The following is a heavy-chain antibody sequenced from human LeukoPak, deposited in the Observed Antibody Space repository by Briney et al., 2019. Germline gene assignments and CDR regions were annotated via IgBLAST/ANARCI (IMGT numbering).Heavy chain of an antibody. Sequence: GGSLSLSCAASGFPFNNYGMHWVRQAPGKGLEWLAFIRYDGSNTYYADSVKGRFTVSRDDSKNTLYLQMNSLRAEDTAVYYCARWDGYGDYWGQGTLVTVSS. CDR3: ARWDGYGDY. CDR2: IRYDGSNT. J-gene: IGHJ4*02. CDR1: GFPFNNYG. V-gene: IGHV3-30*02. D-gene: IGHD5-24*01.